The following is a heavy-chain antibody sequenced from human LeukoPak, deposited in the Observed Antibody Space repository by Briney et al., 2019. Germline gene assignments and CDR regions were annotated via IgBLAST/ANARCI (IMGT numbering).Heavy chain of an antibody. CDR2: VHPSDSYT. J-gene: IGHJ3*02. D-gene: IGHD2-21*02. V-gene: IGHV5-10-1*01. CDR1: GYNFTTHW. CDR3: ARHVGSAGGAWFVVAFDI. Sequence: AASLKISCQGSGYNFTTHWISWVRQMPGQGLEWMGRVHPSDSYTKYSPSFQGHVSISADKSISTAYLQWSSLRASDAAMYYCARHVGSAGGAWFVVAFDIWGQGTLVTVSS.